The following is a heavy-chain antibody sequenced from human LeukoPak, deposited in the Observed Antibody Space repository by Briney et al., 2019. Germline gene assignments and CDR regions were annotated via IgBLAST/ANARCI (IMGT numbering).Heavy chain of an antibody. CDR1: GFTFSSYA. Sequence: PGGSLRLSCAASGFTFSSYAMHWVRQAPGKGLEWVAVISYDGSNKYYADSVKGRFTISRDNSKNTLYLQMNSLRAEDTAVYYCAREVPDYGGNGLWGQGTLVTVSS. CDR2: ISYDGSNK. CDR3: AREVPDYGGNGL. J-gene: IGHJ4*02. V-gene: IGHV3-30*14. D-gene: IGHD4-23*01.